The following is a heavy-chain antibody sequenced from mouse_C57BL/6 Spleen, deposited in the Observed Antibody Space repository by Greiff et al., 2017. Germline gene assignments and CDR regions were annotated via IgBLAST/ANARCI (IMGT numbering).Heavy chain of an antibody. CDR1: GFTFSDYY. Sequence: EVQVVESEGGLVQPGSSMKLSCTASGFTFSDYYMAWVRQVPEKGLEWVANINYDGSSTYYLDSLKSRFIISRDNAKNILYLQMSSLKSEDTATYYCAREDTTVDLDWYFDVWGTGTTVTVSS. V-gene: IGHV5-16*01. CDR3: AREDTTVDLDWYFDV. J-gene: IGHJ1*03. CDR2: INYDGSST. D-gene: IGHD1-1*01.